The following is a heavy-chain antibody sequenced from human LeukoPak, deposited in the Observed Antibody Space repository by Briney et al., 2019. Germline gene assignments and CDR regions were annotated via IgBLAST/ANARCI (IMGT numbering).Heavy chain of an antibody. V-gene: IGHV3-23*01. D-gene: IGHD3-10*01. CDR3: ARDGSGTYYKPWFDS. CDR2: ISGSGGTT. J-gene: IGHJ5*01. Sequence: PGGSLRLSCAASGFTFSSYAMSWARQAPGKGLEWVSAISGSGGTTYYADSVRGRFTISRDNSKNTLYLQMNSLRAEDTAVYFCARDGSGTYYKPWFDSWGQGTLVTVSS. CDR1: GFTFSSYA.